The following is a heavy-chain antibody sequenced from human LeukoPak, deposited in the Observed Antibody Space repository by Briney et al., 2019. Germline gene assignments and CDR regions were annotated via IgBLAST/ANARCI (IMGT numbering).Heavy chain of an antibody. CDR2: ISSSGSTI. J-gene: IGHJ6*04. CDR1: GFIFSSHG. D-gene: IGHD3-10*02. V-gene: IGHV3-48*04. CDR3: AELGITMIGGV. Sequence: GGSLRLSCAASGFIFSSHGMNWVRQAPGKGLEWVSYISSSGSTIYYADSVKGRFTISRDNAKNSLYLQMNSLRAEGTAVYYCAELGITMIGGVWGKGTTVTISS.